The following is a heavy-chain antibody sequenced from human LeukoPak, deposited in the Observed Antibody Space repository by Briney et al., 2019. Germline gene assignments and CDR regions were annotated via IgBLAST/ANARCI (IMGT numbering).Heavy chain of an antibody. CDR2: LYTGGTT. CDR3: ARGEGYGRSYYFDY. V-gene: IGHV3-53*01. D-gene: IGHD1-26*01. Sequence: GGSLRLSCAVSGFTVSYNYMSWVRQAPGKGLEWVSVLYTGGTTYYADSVKGRFTISRDNSKNTLYLQMNSLRAEDTAVYYCARGEGYGRSYYFDYWGQGTLVTVSS. J-gene: IGHJ4*02. CDR1: GFTVSYNY.